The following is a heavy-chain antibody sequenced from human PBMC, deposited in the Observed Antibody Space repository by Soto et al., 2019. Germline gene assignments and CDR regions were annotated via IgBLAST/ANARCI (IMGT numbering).Heavy chain of an antibody. D-gene: IGHD4-17*01. CDR2: IKQDGSEK. Sequence: EVQLVESGGGLVQPGGSLRLSCAASGFTFSSYWMSWVRQAPGKGLEWVANIKQDGSEKYYVDSVKGRFTISRDNAKNSLYLQMNSLRAEDTAVYYCARAYYGDYAYDYYYYMDVWGKGTTVTVSS. V-gene: IGHV3-7*01. J-gene: IGHJ6*03. CDR1: GFTFSSYW. CDR3: ARAYYGDYAYDYYYYMDV.